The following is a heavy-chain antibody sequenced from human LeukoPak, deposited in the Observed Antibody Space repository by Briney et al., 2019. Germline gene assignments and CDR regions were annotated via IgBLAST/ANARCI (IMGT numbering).Heavy chain of an antibody. D-gene: IGHD1-1*01. CDR3: AKRFTTGTTNWFDP. CDR1: GFTVSSNS. V-gene: IGHV3-53*01. Sequence: GGSLRLSCTVSGFTVSSNSMSWVRQAPGKGLEWVSFIYSDNTHYSDSVKGRFTISRDNSKNTLYLQMNSLRAEDTAVYYCAKRFTTGTTNWFDPWGQGTLVTVSS. J-gene: IGHJ5*02. CDR2: IYSDNT.